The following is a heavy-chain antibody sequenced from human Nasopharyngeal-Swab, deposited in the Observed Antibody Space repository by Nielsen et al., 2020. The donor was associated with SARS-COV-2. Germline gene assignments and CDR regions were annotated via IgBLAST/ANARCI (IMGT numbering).Heavy chain of an antibody. Sequence: SVKVSCKASGGTFSSYAISWVRQPPGQGLEWMGRIIPILGIANYAQKFQGRVTITADKSTSTAYMELSSLRSEDTAVYYCARGNEGAAAGTGYYYYGMDVWGQGTTVTVSS. CDR2: IIPILGIA. CDR1: GGTFSSYA. J-gene: IGHJ6*02. D-gene: IGHD6-13*01. CDR3: ARGNEGAAAGTGYYYYGMDV. V-gene: IGHV1-69*04.